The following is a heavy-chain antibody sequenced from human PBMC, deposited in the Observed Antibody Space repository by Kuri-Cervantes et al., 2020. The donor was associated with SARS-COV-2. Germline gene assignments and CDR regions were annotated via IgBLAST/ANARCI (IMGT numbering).Heavy chain of an antibody. J-gene: IGHJ4*02. D-gene: IGHD2/OR15-2a*01. V-gene: IGHV4-34*01. CDR1: GGSFSGYY. CDR2: INHSGST. CDR3: ARGGVTTFGY. Sequence: ESLKISCAVYGGSFSGYYWSWIRQPPGKGLEWIGEINHSGSTNYNPSLKSRVTISVGTSKNQFSLKLSSVTAADAAVYYCARGGVTTFGYWGQGTLVTVSS.